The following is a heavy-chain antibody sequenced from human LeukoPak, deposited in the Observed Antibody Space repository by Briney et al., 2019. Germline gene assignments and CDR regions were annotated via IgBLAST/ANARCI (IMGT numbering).Heavy chain of an antibody. Sequence: ASVKVSCKASGYTFTTYGVSWVRQAPGQGLGWMGWISAYNGHTSYAQKLQGRVTMTTDTSTSTAYMELRSLRSDDTAVYYCARNPDPLYYYDSSEDAFDIWGQGTMVTVSS. CDR3: ARNPDPLYYYDSSEDAFDI. V-gene: IGHV1-18*01. D-gene: IGHD3-22*01. CDR1: GYTFTTYG. J-gene: IGHJ3*02. CDR2: ISAYNGHT.